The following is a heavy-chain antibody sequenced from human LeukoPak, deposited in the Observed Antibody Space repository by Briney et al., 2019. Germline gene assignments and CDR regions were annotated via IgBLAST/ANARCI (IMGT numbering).Heavy chain of an antibody. V-gene: IGHV3-9*01. CDR2: ISWNSGSI. Sequence: HPGGSLRLSCAASGFTFDDYAMHWVRQAPGKGLEWVSGISWNSGSIGYADSVKGRFTISRDNAKNSLYLQMNSLRAEDTALYYCTKVGDCSGGSCYSLGYGMDVWGQGTTVTVSS. CDR3: TKVGDCSGGSCYSLGYGMDV. CDR1: GFTFDDYA. D-gene: IGHD2-15*01. J-gene: IGHJ6*02.